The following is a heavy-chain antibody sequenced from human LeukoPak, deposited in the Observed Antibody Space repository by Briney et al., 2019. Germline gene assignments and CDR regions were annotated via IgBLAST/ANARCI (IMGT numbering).Heavy chain of an antibody. CDR2: ISAYNGNT. J-gene: IGHJ4*02. CDR1: GYTFTSYG. D-gene: IGHD3-10*01. Sequence: ASVKVSCKASGYTFTSYGISWVRQAPGQGLEWMGWISAYNGNTNYAQKLQGRVTMTTDTSTSTAYMELRSLRSDDTAVYYCAIPLQHYGSGSYLDFDYWGQGTLVTVSS. CDR3: AIPLQHYGSGSYLDFDY. V-gene: IGHV1-18*01.